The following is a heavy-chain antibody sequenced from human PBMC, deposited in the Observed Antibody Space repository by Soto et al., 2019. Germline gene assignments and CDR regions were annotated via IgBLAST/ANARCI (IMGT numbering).Heavy chain of an antibody. Sequence: GGSLRLSCAASGFTFSSYAMSWVRQAPGKGLEWVSVISGSGGSTHYADSVKGRSTISRDNSRNTLYLQMNSLRAEDTAVYYCARDLRPEWELPKYNWFDPWGQGTLVTVSS. V-gene: IGHV3-23*01. CDR3: ARDLRPEWELPKYNWFDP. D-gene: IGHD1-26*01. CDR1: GFTFSSYA. CDR2: ISGSGGST. J-gene: IGHJ5*02.